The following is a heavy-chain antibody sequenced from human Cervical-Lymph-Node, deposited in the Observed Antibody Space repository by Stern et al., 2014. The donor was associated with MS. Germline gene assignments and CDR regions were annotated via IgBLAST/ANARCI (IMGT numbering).Heavy chain of an antibody. CDR3: AREGKGRNGYNNPFDY. CDR2: IIPIFGTA. CDR1: GDTFGTYT. D-gene: IGHD5-24*01. V-gene: IGHV1-69*01. Sequence: VQLVQSGAEVRKPGSSVKVSCKASGDTFGTYTFSWVRQAPGQGLGWMGGIIPIFGTANYAQKFQGTVTITADESTNTGYMELSSLRSEDTAVYYCAREGKGRNGYNNPFDYWGQGTLVTVSS. J-gene: IGHJ4*02.